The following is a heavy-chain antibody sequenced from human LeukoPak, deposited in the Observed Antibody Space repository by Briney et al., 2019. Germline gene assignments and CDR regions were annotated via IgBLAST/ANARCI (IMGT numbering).Heavy chain of an antibody. J-gene: IGHJ5*02. CDR3: SKAYDNCRHILRYSDL. CDR2: ISGGGGTT. D-gene: IGHD3-22*01. Sequence: GGSLRLSCAASGFSFSSYGMNWVRQAPGKGLEWISGISGGGGTTYYADSVMGRFTISRDNSRNTLYLQMHSLRVEDTAVYFFSKAYDNCRHILRYSDLWGQGTLVTVSS. V-gene: IGHV3-23*01. CDR1: GFSFSSYG.